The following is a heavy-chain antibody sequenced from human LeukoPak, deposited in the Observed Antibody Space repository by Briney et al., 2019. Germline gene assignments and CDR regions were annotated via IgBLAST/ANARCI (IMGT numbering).Heavy chain of an antibody. D-gene: IGHD6-19*01. CDR3: ARFRSGWYFNNWFDP. CDR1: GGSISSSSYS. CDR2: INHSGST. V-gene: IGHV4-39*07. Sequence: KPSETLSLTCTVSGGSISSSSYSWSWIRQPPGKGLEWIGEINHSGSTNYNPSLKSRVTISVDTSKNQFSLKLSSVTAADTAVYYCARFRSGWYFNNWFDPWGQGTLVTVSS. J-gene: IGHJ5*02.